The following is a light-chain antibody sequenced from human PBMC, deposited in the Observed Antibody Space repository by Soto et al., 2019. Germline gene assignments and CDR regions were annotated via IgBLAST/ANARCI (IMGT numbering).Light chain of an antibody. V-gene: IGKV1-6*01. CDR3: LQDYDIPYN. Sequence: AIQMTQSPSSLSASVGDRVILTCRASQGIRVDVGWLQQRPGQAPNLLIYAASTLHTGVPSTFTGSASATDFTLTINNLQPEDVATYFCLQDYDIPYNFAQGTKLQI. CDR2: AAS. CDR1: QGIRVD. J-gene: IGKJ2*01.